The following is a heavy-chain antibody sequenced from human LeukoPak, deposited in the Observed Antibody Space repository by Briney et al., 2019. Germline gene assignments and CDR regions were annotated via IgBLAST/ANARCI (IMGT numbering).Heavy chain of an antibody. J-gene: IGHJ4*02. Sequence: ASVKVSCKASGYTFTGYYMHWVRQAPGQGLEWMGCINPKSGGTHYAQKFQGRVTMTRDTSITTAYMELSSLTSDDTAVYYCATTSRDSDAYYDYFDYWGRGALITVSS. CDR2: INPKSGGT. CDR1: GYTFTGYY. D-gene: IGHD3-10*01. V-gene: IGHV1-2*02. CDR3: ATTSRDSDAYYDYFDY.